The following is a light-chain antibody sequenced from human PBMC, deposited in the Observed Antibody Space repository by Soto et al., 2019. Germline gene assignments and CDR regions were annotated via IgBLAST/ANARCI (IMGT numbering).Light chain of an antibody. CDR3: ASWDDSLGGWV. CDR1: SSNIGSNY. CDR2: SNN. Sequence: QSVLTQPPSASGTPGQRVTISCSGSSSNIGSNYVYWYQQLPGTAPKLLIYSNNQRPSGVPDRFSGCKSGTSASLAISGLRSEDGADYYCASWDDSLGGWVFGGGTKVTVL. J-gene: IGLJ3*02. V-gene: IGLV1-47*02.